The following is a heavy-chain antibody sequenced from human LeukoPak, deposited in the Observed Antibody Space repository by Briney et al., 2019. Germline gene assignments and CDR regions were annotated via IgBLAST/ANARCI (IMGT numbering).Heavy chain of an antibody. CDR1: GGCISSY. V-gene: IGHV4-59*01. CDR3: VNGGSYLTK. Sequence: SETLSLNCTVSGGCISSYWSWIRQSPGKRLEWIGYIYFTGTTNYNPSLKSRLTISIDTSRNQFSLKLGSATAADTAIYYCVNGGSYLTKWGQGTLVTVSS. J-gene: IGHJ4*02. CDR2: IYFTGTT. D-gene: IGHD3-10*01.